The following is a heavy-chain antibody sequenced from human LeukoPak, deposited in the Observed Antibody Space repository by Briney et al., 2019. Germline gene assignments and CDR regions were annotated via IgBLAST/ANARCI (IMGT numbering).Heavy chain of an antibody. J-gene: IGHJ3*02. CDR2: IKQDGSEK. Sequence: GGSLRLSCAASGFTFSSYWMGWVRQAPGKGLEWVANIKQDGSEKYYVDFVKGRFTISRDNAKNSLYLQMNSLRAEDTAVYYCARACSSTIFGVVFCDFDIWGQGTMVTVSS. V-gene: IGHV3-7*01. CDR1: GFTFSSYW. CDR3: ARACSSTIFGVVFCDFDI. D-gene: IGHD3-3*01.